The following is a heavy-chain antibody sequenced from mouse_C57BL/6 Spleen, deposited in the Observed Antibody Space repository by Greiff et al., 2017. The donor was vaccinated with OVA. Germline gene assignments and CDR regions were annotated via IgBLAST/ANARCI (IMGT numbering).Heavy chain of an antibody. Sequence: DVHLVESGGGLVKPGGSLKLSCAASGFTFSDYGMHWVRQAPEKGLEWVAYISSGSSTIYYADTVKGRFTIYRDNAKNTRFLQMTRLRSKDTAMYYCARDGSSYLYYAMDYWGQGTSVTVSA. CDR3: ARDGSSYLYYAMDY. CDR2: ISSGSSTI. J-gene: IGHJ4*01. D-gene: IGHD1-1*01. CDR1: GFTFSDYG. V-gene: IGHV5-17*01.